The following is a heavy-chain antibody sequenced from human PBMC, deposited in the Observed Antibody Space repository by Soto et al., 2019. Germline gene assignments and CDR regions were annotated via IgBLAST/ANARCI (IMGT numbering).Heavy chain of an antibody. CDR2: ILHDGIAE. D-gene: IGHD4-4*01. CDR1: GFIFTSYG. V-gene: IGHV3-30*03. CDR3: ARSRDGYSFYFYYGMDG. J-gene: IGHJ6*02. Sequence: LRLSCATSGFIFTSYGMHWVRQAPGKGLEWMALILHDGIAEYYADSVKGRFTISRDNSKNTLYLQMNSLTAEDTAVYYCARSRDGYSFYFYYGMDGWGQGTTVTVSS.